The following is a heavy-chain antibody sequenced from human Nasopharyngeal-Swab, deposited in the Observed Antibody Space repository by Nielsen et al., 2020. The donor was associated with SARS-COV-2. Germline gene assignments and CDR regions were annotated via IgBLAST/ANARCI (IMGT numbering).Heavy chain of an antibody. D-gene: IGHD4-23*01. V-gene: IGHV3-74*01. CDR2: INGDGSST. CDR1: RLTSSSYW. CDR3: ARARTTVVVDY. Sequence: RRSLPLSCAAPRLTSSSYWMHWVRQAPGQGLVWVSPINGDGSSTTYADSVKGRFTISRDNVKNTLYLQMNSLTAEDTAVYYCARARTTVVVDYWGQGTLVTVSS. J-gene: IGHJ4*02.